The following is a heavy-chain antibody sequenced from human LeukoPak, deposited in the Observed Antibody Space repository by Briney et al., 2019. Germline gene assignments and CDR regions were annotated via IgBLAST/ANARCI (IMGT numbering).Heavy chain of an antibody. V-gene: IGHV3-7*01. J-gene: IGHJ5*02. Sequence: GGSLRLSCVASGFTFSSYWMSWVRQAPGKGLEWVANIKQDGSENFYVDSVKGRFTISRDNAKNSLFLQMNSLRAEDTAVYYCARDSTGYGYEEWSWGQGTLVTVSS. D-gene: IGHD5-18*01. CDR2: IKQDGSEN. CDR3: ARDSTGYGYEEWS. CDR1: GFTFSSYW.